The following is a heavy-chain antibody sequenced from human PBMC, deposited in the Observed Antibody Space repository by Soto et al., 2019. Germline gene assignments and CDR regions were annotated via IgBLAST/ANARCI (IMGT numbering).Heavy chain of an antibody. Sequence: QVQLVQSGAEVKKPGASVKVSCKASGYTFTSYFICWVRQATGQGLEWMGWISASNGNTNYVQKHQGRLTLTTDTSASTAYMELRSLRSDDTAVYYCARDLPPSDYWGQGTLVTVSS. J-gene: IGHJ4*02. CDR3: ARDLPPSDY. V-gene: IGHV1-18*01. CDR2: ISASNGNT. CDR1: GYTFTSYF.